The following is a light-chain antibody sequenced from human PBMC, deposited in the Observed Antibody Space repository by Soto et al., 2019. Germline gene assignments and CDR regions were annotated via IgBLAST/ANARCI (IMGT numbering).Light chain of an antibody. V-gene: IGKV1-39*01. Sequence: DIQMTQSPSSLSASVGDRVTITCRASQTITSDLNWYQQRPGKAPKLLIYAASNLQSGVPSRFSGSGSGTDFTIIISSLQPEDSATYYCQQTYSTPGWTFGQGTKVDIK. CDR2: AAS. CDR1: QTITSD. CDR3: QQTYSTPGWT. J-gene: IGKJ1*01.